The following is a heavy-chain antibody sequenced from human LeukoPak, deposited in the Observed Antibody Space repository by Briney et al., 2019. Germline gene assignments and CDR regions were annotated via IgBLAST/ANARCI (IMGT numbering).Heavy chain of an antibody. Sequence: PGGSLRLSCAASGFTFSSYEMNWVRQAPGKGLEWVSYISSSGSTIYYADSVKGRFTISRDNAKNSLYLQMNSLRAEDTAVYYCARLKIRYFDRPARDGMDVWGQGTTVTVSS. J-gene: IGHJ6*02. CDR1: GFTFSSYE. CDR2: ISSSGSTI. V-gene: IGHV3-48*03. CDR3: ARLKIRYFDRPARDGMDV. D-gene: IGHD3-9*01.